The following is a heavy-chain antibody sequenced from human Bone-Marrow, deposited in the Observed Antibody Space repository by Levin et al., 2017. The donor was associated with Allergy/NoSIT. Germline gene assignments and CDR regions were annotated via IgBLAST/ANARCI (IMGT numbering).Heavy chain of an antibody. V-gene: IGHV3-30*03. D-gene: IGHD3-16*01. CDR3: ARQCNYAYYYYMDV. Sequence: GGSLRLSCAASGFSFSSYGIYWVRQAPDKGLEWVAVISYDGSNKFYADSVKGRFTISRDNSKNTVHLEMNSLRAEDTAVYYCARQCNYAYYYYMDVWGKGTTVTVSS. CDR2: ISYDGSNK. CDR1: GFSFSSYG. J-gene: IGHJ6*03.